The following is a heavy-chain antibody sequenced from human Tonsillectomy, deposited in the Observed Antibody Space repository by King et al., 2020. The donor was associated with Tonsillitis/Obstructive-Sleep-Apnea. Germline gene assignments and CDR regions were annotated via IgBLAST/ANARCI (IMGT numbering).Heavy chain of an antibody. CDR1: GFIVNRDY. CDR2: IYSGGSA. V-gene: IGHV3-53*01. D-gene: IGHD3-3*01. Sequence: VQLVESGGGLIQPGGSLRLSCAASGFIVNRDYMSWVRQAPGKGLEWVSVIYSGGSAYYADSVKGRFTISRDNSKNTLYLQINSLRAEDTAVYYCARATGYDFFPFESWGQGTLVTVSS. CDR3: ARATGYDFFPFES. J-gene: IGHJ4*02.